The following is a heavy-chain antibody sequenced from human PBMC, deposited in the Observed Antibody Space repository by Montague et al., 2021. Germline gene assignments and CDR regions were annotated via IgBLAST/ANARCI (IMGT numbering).Heavy chain of an antibody. D-gene: IGHD6-13*01. Sequence: SLRLSCAASGFSFSSYWMHWVRQAPGKGLLWVSRITLDGSSTTSADSVEGRFTTSRDNAKATLYLQMNSLRVEDTAVYYCARNLASAAPGAFDIWGQGTMVTVSS. CDR3: ARNLASAAPGAFDI. CDR2: ITLDGSST. J-gene: IGHJ3*02. V-gene: IGHV3-74*01. CDR1: GFSFSSYW.